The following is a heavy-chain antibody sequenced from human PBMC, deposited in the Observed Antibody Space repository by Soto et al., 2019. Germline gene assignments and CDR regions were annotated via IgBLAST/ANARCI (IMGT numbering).Heavy chain of an antibody. D-gene: IGHD1-1*01. CDR2: IFYSGTT. CDR3: ARDLWVEPELYYYGMDV. Sequence: TLSLTCTVSGDSISSADYYWSWIRQTPGKGLEWIGHIFYSGTTYYNPSLKSRLTISVDTSKNHFSLRLTSVTAADTAVYYCARDLWVEPELYYYGMDVWGQGTTVTVSS. V-gene: IGHV4-30-4*01. J-gene: IGHJ6*02. CDR1: GDSISSADYY.